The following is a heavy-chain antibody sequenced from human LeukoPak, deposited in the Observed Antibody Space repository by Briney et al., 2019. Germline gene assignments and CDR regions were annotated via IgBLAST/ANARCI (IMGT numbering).Heavy chain of an antibody. D-gene: IGHD3-22*01. V-gene: IGHV1-69*06. CDR3: ARLSVSSGNGFDP. CDR1: GGTFSSYA. Sequence: SVKVSCKASGGTFSSYAISWVRQAPGQGLEWMGGIIPIFGTANYAQKFQGRVTITADKSTSTAYMELSSLRSEDTAVYYCARLSVSSGNGFDPWAREPWSPSPQ. CDR2: IIPIFGTA. J-gene: IGHJ5*02.